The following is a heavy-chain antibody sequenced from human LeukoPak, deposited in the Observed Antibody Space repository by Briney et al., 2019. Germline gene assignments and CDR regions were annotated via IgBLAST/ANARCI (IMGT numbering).Heavy chain of an antibody. CDR1: DGSTTSRNYY. CDR2: IYYDGTT. CDR3: ARLHYYYGMDV. J-gene: IGHJ6*02. V-gene: IGHV4-39*01. Sequence: SETLSLTCTVADGSTTSRNYYWGWIRQPPGKGLEWIGNIYYDGTTYYNPSLKSRVTISIDTSKNQFSLDLSSVTAADTAVYYCARLHYYYGMDVWGQGTTVIVSS.